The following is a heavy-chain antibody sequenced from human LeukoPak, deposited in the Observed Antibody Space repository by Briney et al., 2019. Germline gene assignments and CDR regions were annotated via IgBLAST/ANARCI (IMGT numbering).Heavy chain of an antibody. CDR3: ARGIAYYDSSGFVAFGI. CDR1: GGSFSNYY. V-gene: IGHV4-34*01. D-gene: IGHD3-22*01. Sequence: PSETLSLTCAVYGGSFSNYYWSWIRQPPGKGLEWIGEINHSGSTNYNPSLKSRVTVSVDTSKNQFSLKLSSVTAADTAVYYCARGIAYYDSSGFVAFGIWGQGTMVTVSS. J-gene: IGHJ3*02. CDR2: INHSGST.